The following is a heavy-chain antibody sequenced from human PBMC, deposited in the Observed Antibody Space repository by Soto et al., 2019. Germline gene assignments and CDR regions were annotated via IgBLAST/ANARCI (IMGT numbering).Heavy chain of an antibody. V-gene: IGHV4-61*01. CDR2: IYYSGST. Sequence: PSETLSLTCTVSGGSVSSGSYYWSWIRQPPGKGLEWIGYIYYSGSTNYNPSLKSRVTISVDTSKNQFSLKLSSVTAADTAVYYCARDFKGPGISSGWYDHWGQGTLVTVSS. D-gene: IGHD6-19*01. CDR3: ARDFKGPGISSGWYDH. J-gene: IGHJ5*02. CDR1: GGSVSSGSYY.